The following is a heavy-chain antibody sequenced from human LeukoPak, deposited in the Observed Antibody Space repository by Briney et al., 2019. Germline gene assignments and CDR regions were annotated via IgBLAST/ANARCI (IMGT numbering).Heavy chain of an antibody. CDR3: ARVYYYGSGPFYYYYYYMDV. CDR2: ISAYNGNT. D-gene: IGHD3-10*01. J-gene: IGHJ6*03. V-gene: IGHV1-18*04. Sequence: ASVKVSCKASGYTFTGYYMHWVRQAPGQGLEWMGWISAYNGNTNYAQKLQGRVTMTTDTSTSTAYMELRSLRSDDTAVYYCARVYYYGSGPFYYYYYYMDVWAKGPRSPSP. CDR1: GYTFTGYY.